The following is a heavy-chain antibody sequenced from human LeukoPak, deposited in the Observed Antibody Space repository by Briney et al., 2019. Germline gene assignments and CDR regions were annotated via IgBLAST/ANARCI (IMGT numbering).Heavy chain of an antibody. Sequence: ASVKVSCKASGYTFTSYYMHWVRQAHGQGLEWMGIINPSGGSTSYAQKFQGRVTMTRDMSTSTVYMELSSLRSEDTALYYCARKGQGIAAAGADYYMDVWGKGTTVTVSS. CDR2: INPSGGST. D-gene: IGHD6-13*01. CDR1: GYTFTSYY. CDR3: ARKGQGIAAAGADYYMDV. J-gene: IGHJ6*03. V-gene: IGHV1-46*01.